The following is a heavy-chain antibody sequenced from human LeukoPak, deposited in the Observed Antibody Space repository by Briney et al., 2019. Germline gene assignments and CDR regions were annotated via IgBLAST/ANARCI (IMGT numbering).Heavy chain of an antibody. CDR2: IKSKTDGGTT. J-gene: IGHJ4*02. V-gene: IGHV3-15*01. D-gene: IGHD6-13*01. CDR3: TTPHLSSSWYQRLPYYFDY. CDR1: GFTFGDYA. Sequence: GGSLRLSCTASGFTFGDYAMSWVRQAPGKGLEWVGRIKSKTDGGTTDYAAPVKGRFTISRDDSKNTLYLQMNSLKTEDTAVYYCTTPHLSSSWYQRLPYYFDYWGQGTLVTVSS.